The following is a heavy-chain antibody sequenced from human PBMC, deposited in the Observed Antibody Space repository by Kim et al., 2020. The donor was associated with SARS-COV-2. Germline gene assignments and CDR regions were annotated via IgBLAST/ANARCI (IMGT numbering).Heavy chain of an antibody. CDR2: TSYDGSDK. CDR3: ARDQIEGVHKFYYAMDV. CDR1: GFTFSLYA. J-gene: IGHJ6*04. V-gene: IGHV3-30*03. Sequence: GGSLRLSCVASGFTFSLYAIHWVRQAPGKGLEWVAVTSYDGSDKRYADSVKGRFTISRDNSENTVYLQMNSLRGEDTAVYYCARDQIEGVHKFYYAMDVWGEGTTGTVSS. D-gene: IGHD3-16*01.